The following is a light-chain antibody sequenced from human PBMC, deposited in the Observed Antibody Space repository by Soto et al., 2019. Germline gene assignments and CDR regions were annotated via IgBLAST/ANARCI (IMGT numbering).Light chain of an antibody. CDR2: GAS. J-gene: IGKJ4*01. Sequence: EIVMTQSQAPLSVSPGDIATLSCRANKSVSSNLAWYQQNPGQAPRLLISGASTRATGIPDRFSGSGSGTEFTLTISSLQSEDFAGYYCQEYNNWPALTFGGGTKVEIK. CDR1: KSVSSN. CDR3: QEYNNWPALT. V-gene: IGKV3-15*01.